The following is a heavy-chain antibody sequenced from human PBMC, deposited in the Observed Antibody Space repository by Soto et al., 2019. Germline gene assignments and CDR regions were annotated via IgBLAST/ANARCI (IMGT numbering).Heavy chain of an antibody. Sequence: GGSLRLSCAASGFTFSSYDMHWVRQATGKGLEWVSAIGTAGDTYYPGSVKGRFTISRENAKNSLYLQMNSLRAGDAAVYYCARGTELRYFDWPHYGMDVWGQGTTVTVSS. CDR3: ARGTELRYFDWPHYGMDV. V-gene: IGHV3-13*01. D-gene: IGHD3-9*01. J-gene: IGHJ6*02. CDR1: GFTFSSYD. CDR2: IGTAGDT.